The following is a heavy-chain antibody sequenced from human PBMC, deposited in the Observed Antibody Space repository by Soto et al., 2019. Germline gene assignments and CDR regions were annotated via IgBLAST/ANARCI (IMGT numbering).Heavy chain of an antibody. J-gene: IGHJ4*02. V-gene: IGHV3-21*01. CDR1: GFTFNSYS. Sequence: PGGSLRLSCAASGFTFNSYSMNWVRQAPGKGLEWVSSMSRSSRYIYYADSVKGRFTISRDNARNSVCLQMNSLRAEDTAVYYCARDGGVAATLANYFDYWGQGTLVTVSS. CDR2: MSRSSRYI. CDR3: ARDGGVAATLANYFDY. D-gene: IGHD2-15*01.